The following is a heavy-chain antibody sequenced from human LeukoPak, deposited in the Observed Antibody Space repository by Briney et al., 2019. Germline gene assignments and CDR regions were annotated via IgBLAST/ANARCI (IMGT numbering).Heavy chain of an antibody. V-gene: IGHV3-48*03. CDR2: ISSSGSTI. J-gene: IGHJ6*02. CDR1: GFTFSSYE. CDR3: ARENYYDSSGYGIDV. Sequence: GGSLRLSCAASGFTFSSYEMNWVPQAPGKGLEWVSYISSSGSTIYYADSVKGRFTISRDNAKNSLYLQMNSLRAEDTAVYYCARENYYDSSGYGIDVWGQGTTVTVSS. D-gene: IGHD3-22*01.